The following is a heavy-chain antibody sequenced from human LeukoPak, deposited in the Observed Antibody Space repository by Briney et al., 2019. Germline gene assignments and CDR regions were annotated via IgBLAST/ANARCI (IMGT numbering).Heavy chain of an antibody. D-gene: IGHD3-3*01. CDR1: GYTFTSYY. CDR2: INPSGGST. CDR3: ARDMSEGGGGDYDFWSGYYQLGDY. J-gene: IGHJ4*02. V-gene: IGHV1-46*01. Sequence: ASVKVSCKASGYTFTSYYMHWVRQAPGQGLEWMGIINPSGGSTSYAQKFQGRVTMTRDTSTSTVYKELSSLRSEDTAVYYCARDMSEGGGGDYDFWSGYYQLGDYWGQGTLVTVSS.